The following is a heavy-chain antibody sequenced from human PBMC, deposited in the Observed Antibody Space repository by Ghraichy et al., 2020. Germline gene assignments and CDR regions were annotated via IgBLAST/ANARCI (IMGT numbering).Heavy chain of an antibody. CDR1: GDSVSSNSAA. D-gene: IGHD6-19*01. CDR2: TYYRSKWYN. J-gene: IGHJ6*02. V-gene: IGHV6-1*01. Sequence: TLSLTCAISGDSVSSNSAAWNWIRPSPSRGLEWLGRTYYRSKWYNDYAVSVKSRITINPDTSKNQFSLQLNSVTPEDTAVYYCARESPSYSSGWNYYYYGMDVWGQGTTVTVSS. CDR3: ARESPSYSSGWNYYYYGMDV.